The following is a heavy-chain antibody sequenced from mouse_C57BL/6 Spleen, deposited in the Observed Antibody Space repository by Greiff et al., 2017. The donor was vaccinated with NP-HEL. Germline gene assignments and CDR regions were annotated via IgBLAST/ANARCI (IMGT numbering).Heavy chain of an antibody. CDR3: ARAGLFITTVGGYFDV. D-gene: IGHD1-1*01. V-gene: IGHV1-39*01. J-gene: IGHJ1*03. CDR1: GYSFTDYN. Sequence: RVESGASVKISCKASGYSFTDYNMNWVKQSNGKSLEWIGVINPNYGTTSYNQKFKGKATLTVDQSSSTAYMQLNSLTSEDSAVYYCARAGLFITTVGGYFDVWGTGTTVTVSS. CDR2: INPNYGTT.